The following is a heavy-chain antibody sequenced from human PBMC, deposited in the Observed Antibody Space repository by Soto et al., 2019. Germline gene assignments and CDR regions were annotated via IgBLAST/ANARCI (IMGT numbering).Heavy chain of an antibody. CDR1: GGSISSYY. CDR3: ARDTLRGMDYYYYYGMDV. CDR2: IYYSGST. D-gene: IGHD6-13*01. J-gene: IGHJ6*02. V-gene: IGHV4-59*01. Sequence: SETLSLTCTVSGGSISSYYWSWIRQPPGKGLEWIGYIYYSGSTNYNPSLKSRVTISVDTSKNQFSLKLSSVTAADTAVYYCARDTLRGMDYYYYYGMDVWGQGTTVTVSS.